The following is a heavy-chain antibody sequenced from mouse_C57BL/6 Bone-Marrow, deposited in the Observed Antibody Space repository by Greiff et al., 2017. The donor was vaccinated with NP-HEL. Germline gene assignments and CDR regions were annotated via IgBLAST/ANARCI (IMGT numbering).Heavy chain of an antibody. CDR1: GFNIKDDY. Sequence: VQLQQSGAELVRPGASVKLSCTASGFNIKDDYMHWVKQRPEQGLEWIGWIDPENGDTEYASKFQGKATITADTSSNTAYLQLSSLTSEDTAVYYCTTSYRVWFAYWGPGTLVTVSA. D-gene: IGHD2-10*01. CDR3: TTSYRVWFAY. J-gene: IGHJ3*01. V-gene: IGHV14-4*01. CDR2: IDPENGDT.